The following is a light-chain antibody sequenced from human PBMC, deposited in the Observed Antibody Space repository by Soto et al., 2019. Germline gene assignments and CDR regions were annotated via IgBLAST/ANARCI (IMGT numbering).Light chain of an antibody. V-gene: IGKV3D-15*01. CDR1: QTISSN. Sequence: EIVXKQSPAPLSVSPGERATLSCSAIQTISSNLACYQQKPGQAPSLLIYAASTRAIGIPASFSGSGSGTEFTLPISSLQSEDFAVYYCQQYDNWPPWTFGQATKVDIK. J-gene: IGKJ1*01. CDR3: QQYDNWPPWT. CDR2: AAS.